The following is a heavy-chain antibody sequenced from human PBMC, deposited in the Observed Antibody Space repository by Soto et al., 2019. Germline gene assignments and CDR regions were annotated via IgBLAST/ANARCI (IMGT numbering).Heavy chain of an antibody. CDR3: ARAGYYDSSGYDGFDI. V-gene: IGHV1-46*01. D-gene: IGHD3-22*01. CDR1: GYTFTTYY. J-gene: IGHJ3*02. CDR2: IDPRAGST. Sequence: QVQLVQSGAEVKKPGASVKVSCKASGYTFTTYYMHWIRQAPGQGIEWMGIIDPRAGSTSHAQKFQGRVTMTRDTSTSTVYMDLRSLRSEDTAVYYCARAGYYDSSGYDGFDIWGQGTMVTVSS.